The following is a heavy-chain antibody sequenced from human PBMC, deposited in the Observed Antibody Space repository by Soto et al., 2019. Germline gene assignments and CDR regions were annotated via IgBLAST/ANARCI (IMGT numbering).Heavy chain of an antibody. CDR3: AKGRGQNWNVDY. CDR2: ISGSGGTA. J-gene: IGHJ4*02. D-gene: IGHD1-1*01. V-gene: IGHV3-23*01. CDR1: GFTFSSYA. Sequence: EVQLLESGGGSVQPGGSLRLSCAAYGFTFSSYAMQWVRRPPGKGLEWVSSISGSGGTAYYADSVKGRFSISRDSLVNTLYLQMNSLRAEDTAVYYCAKGRGQNWNVDYWGQGTLVTVS.